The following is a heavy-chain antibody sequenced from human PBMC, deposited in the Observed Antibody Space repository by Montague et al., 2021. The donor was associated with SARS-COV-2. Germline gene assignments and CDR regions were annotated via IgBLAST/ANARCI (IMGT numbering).Heavy chain of an antibody. CDR2: FYHTGSN. J-gene: IGHJ6*02. CDR1: VDSISTDHW. V-gene: IGHV4-4*02. D-gene: IGHD1-26*01. CDR3: ARKGGGRSDLDF. Sequence: SETLSLTCAVSVDSISTDHWCSWVQLPPEKRLGWVGVFYHTGSNKYKPSRKSRVSMSVDTAWNQFSLWLTSVTAADTAIYFRARKGGGRSDLDFWGQSTTVTVSS.